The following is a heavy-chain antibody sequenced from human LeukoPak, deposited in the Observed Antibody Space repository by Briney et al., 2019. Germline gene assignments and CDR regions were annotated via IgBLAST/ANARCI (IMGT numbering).Heavy chain of an antibody. CDR1: GLTFKNFA. V-gene: IGHV3-23*01. D-gene: IGHD6-19*01. CDR3: TIDLMTGFSSGWHFAY. Sequence: GGSLRLSCAASGLTFKNFAMSWVRQAPGKGLEWLAVSSGDEDSIHYADSVRGHFVISTDNSENTSYLHMSSLRAEDTAVYYCTIDLMTGFSSGWHFAYWGQGTLVTVSS. CDR2: SSGDEDSI. J-gene: IGHJ4*02.